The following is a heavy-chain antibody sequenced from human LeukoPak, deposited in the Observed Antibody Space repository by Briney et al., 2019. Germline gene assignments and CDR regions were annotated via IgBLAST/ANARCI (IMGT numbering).Heavy chain of an antibody. V-gene: IGHV1-18*01. CDR1: GYTFTSYG. Sequence: ASVKVSCKASGYTFTSYGVSWVRQAPGQGLEWMGWISGYNGNTNYAQKLQGRVTMTTDTSTSTAYMELRSLRSDDTAVYYCARVELGIAAAGTFDYWGQGTLVTVSS. D-gene: IGHD6-13*01. CDR2: ISGYNGNT. CDR3: ARVELGIAAAGTFDY. J-gene: IGHJ4*02.